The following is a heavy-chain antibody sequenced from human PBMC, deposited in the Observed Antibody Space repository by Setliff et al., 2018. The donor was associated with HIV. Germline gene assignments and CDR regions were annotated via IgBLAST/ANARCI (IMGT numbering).Heavy chain of an antibody. Sequence: NPSETLSLTCNVSGSSFSSGIYYWTWIRQQPGKGLEWIGYISYSGSTYYDPSLKSRVTISVDTSKNQFSLKLSSVTAADTAVYYCARHAVPHYYDSSGPSWGPGTLVTVSS. CDR1: GSSFSSGIYY. CDR3: ARHAVPHYYDSSGPS. D-gene: IGHD3-22*01. J-gene: IGHJ5*02. CDR2: ISYSGST. V-gene: IGHV4-31*03.